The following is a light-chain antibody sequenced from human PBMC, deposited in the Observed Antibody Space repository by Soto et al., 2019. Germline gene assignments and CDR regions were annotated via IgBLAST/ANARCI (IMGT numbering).Light chain of an antibody. CDR1: QGITSA. CDR2: DAS. J-gene: IGKJ3*01. CDR3: PQFNSYPFT. Sequence: AIQLTQSPSSLSASVGDRVTITCRASQGITSALAWYQHKPGKAPKLLIYDASSLESGVPSRFSGSGSGTDFPLTISSLQPEDFATYYCPQFNSYPFTFGPGTKVDIK. V-gene: IGKV1-13*02.